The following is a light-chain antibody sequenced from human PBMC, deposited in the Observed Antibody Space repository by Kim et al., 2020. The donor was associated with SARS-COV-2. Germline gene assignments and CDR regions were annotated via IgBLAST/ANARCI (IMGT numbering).Light chain of an antibody. Sequence: LSPGQRATLSCRASQSVSSSYLAWYQQKPGQAPRLLIYGASSRATGIPDRFSGSGSGTDFTLTISRLEPEDFAVYYCQQYGSSLYTFGQGTKLEI. CDR2: GAS. V-gene: IGKV3-20*01. CDR1: QSVSSSY. CDR3: QQYGSSLYT. J-gene: IGKJ2*01.